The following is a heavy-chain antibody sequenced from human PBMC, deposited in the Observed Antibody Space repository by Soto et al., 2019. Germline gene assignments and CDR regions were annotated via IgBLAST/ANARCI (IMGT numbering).Heavy chain of an antibody. CDR3: ARGVDTAMAEGWFDP. CDR1: GYTFTSYD. J-gene: IGHJ5*02. CDR2: MNPNSGNT. Sequence: QVQLVQSGAEVKKPGASVKVSCKASGYTFTSYDINWVRQATGQGLEWMGWMNPNSGNTGYAQKFQGRGTMTRSTSRSTAYMELSSVRSEDTAVYYGARGVDTAMAEGWFDPWGQGTLVTVSS. V-gene: IGHV1-8*01. D-gene: IGHD5-18*01.